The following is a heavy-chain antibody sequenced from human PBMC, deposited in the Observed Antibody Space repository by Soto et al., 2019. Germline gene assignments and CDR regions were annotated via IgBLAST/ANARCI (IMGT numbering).Heavy chain of an antibody. V-gene: IGHV4-30-2*01. CDR3: ARDSGYGDPFDY. J-gene: IGHJ4*02. CDR1: GGSISSGGYS. CDR2: MYHSGST. Sequence: SETLSLTCAVSGGSISSGGYSWSWIRQPPGKGLEWIGYMYHSGSTYYNPSLKSRVTISIDRSKNQFSLKLSSVTAAVTAVYYCARDSGYGDPFDYWGQGTLVTVSS. D-gene: IGHD4-17*01.